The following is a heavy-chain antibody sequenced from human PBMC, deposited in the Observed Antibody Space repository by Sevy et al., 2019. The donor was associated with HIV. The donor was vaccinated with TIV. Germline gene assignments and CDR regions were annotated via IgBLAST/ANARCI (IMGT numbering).Heavy chain of an antibody. CDR1: GFTFSSYA. Sequence: GGSLRLSCAASGFTFSSYAMHWVRQAPGKGLEWVAVISYDGSNKYYAYSVKGRFTISRDNSKNTLYLHMNSLRAEDTAVYYCARDGLERRWARYYYYMDVWGKGTTVTVSS. CDR2: ISYDGSNK. J-gene: IGHJ6*03. D-gene: IGHD1-1*01. V-gene: IGHV3-30-3*01. CDR3: ARDGLERRWARYYYYMDV.